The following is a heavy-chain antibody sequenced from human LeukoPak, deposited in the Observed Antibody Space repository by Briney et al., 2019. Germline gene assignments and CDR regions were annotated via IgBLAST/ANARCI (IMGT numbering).Heavy chain of an antibody. CDR3: ARPRTPYYYDRSGYDNPFDY. CDR1: GYSFTSYW. Sequence: GESLKISCKGSGYSFTSYWIGWVRQMPGKGLEWMGIIYPGDSDTRYSPSFQGQVTISADKSISTAYLQWSSLKASDTAMYYCARPRTPYYYDRSGYDNPFDYWGQGPLVTVSS. D-gene: IGHD3-22*01. CDR2: IYPGDSDT. V-gene: IGHV5-51*01. J-gene: IGHJ4*02.